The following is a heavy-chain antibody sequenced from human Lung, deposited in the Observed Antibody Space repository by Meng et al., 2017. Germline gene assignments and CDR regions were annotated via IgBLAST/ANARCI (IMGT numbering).Heavy chain of an antibody. V-gene: IGHV3-30*01. Sequence: VLLVGSGGGVVQPGRSLRLSVAASGFTFSRNAMHWVRQAPGKGLEWVAAISYDGSNQHYADSVKGRFTISRDNSENTLYLQMNSLRAEDTAVYYCARNNYGDYYFDYWGQGTLVTVSS. D-gene: IGHD4-17*01. CDR3: ARNNYGDYYFDY. CDR2: ISYDGSNQ. CDR1: GFTFSRNA. J-gene: IGHJ4*02.